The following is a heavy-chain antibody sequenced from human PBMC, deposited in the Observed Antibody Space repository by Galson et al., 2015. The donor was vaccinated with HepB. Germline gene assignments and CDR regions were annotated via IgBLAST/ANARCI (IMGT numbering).Heavy chain of an antibody. Sequence: SVKVSCKASGYTFTGYYMHWVRQAPGQGLEWMGRINPNSGGTNYAQKFQGRVTMTRDTSISTAYMELSRLRSDDTAVYYCARDPGDYDVAFDIWGQGTMVTVSS. CDR3: ARDPGDYDVAFDI. V-gene: IGHV1-2*06. CDR1: GYTFTGYY. D-gene: IGHD4-17*01. J-gene: IGHJ3*02. CDR2: INPNSGGT.